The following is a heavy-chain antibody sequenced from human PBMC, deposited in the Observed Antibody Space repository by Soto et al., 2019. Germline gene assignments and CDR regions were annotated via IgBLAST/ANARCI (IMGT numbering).Heavy chain of an antibody. CDR3: ARAYSSGWYAHYYYYGMDV. Sequence: QVQLVQSGAEVKKPGASVTVSCKASGYTFTSYAMHWVRQAPGQRLEWMGWINAGNCNTKYSQKFQGRVTITRDTSASTAYMELSSLRSEDTAVYYCARAYSSGWYAHYYYYGMDVWGPGTTVTVSS. CDR2: INAGNCNT. CDR1: GYTFTSYA. J-gene: IGHJ6*02. D-gene: IGHD6-19*01. V-gene: IGHV1-3*01.